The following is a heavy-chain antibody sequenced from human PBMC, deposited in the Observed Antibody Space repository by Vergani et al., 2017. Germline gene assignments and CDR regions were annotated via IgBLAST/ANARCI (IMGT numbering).Heavy chain of an antibody. J-gene: IGHJ6*02. Sequence: EVQLVESGGGLVQPGGSLRLSCAASGFTFSSYSMNWVRQAPGKGLEWVSYISSSSSTIYYADSVKGRFTISRDNAKNSLYLQMNSLRAEDTAVYYCARDLGRGYRTGGMDVWGQGTTVTVSS. CDR2: ISSSSSTI. V-gene: IGHV3-48*01. D-gene: IGHD3-10*01. CDR1: GFTFSSYS. CDR3: ARDLGRGYRTGGMDV.